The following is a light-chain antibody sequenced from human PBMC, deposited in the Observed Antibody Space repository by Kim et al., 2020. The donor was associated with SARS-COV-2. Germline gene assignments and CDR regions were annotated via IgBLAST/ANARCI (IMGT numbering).Light chain of an antibody. Sequence: ASVGDRLTITCRASQDISSSLAWYQQKVGKSPKLLIYDASRLEGGVPSRFSGSGSGTDFTLTITSLQPEDFATYYCQHFNSYPLTFGGGTKVDIK. CDR3: QHFNSYPLT. V-gene: IGKV1-13*02. CDR2: DAS. CDR1: QDISSS. J-gene: IGKJ4*01.